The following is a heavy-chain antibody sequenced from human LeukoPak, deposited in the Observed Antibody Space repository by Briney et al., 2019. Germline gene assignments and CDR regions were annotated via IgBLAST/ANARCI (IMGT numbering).Heavy chain of an antibody. V-gene: IGHV4-39*01. CDR2: IHYTGST. CDR1: GGSISSSSYY. J-gene: IGHJ5*02. CDR3: AAIIAVAGIPLVDP. D-gene: IGHD6-19*01. Sequence: SETLSLTCSVSGGSISSSSYYWGWIRQPPGKGLEWTGSIHYTGSTFYNPSLEGRVTISVDTSKHQFSLNLSSVTAADTAVYYCAAIIAVAGIPLVDPWGQGTLVTVSS.